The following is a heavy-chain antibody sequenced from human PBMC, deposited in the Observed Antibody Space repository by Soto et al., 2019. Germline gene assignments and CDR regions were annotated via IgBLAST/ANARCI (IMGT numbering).Heavy chain of an antibody. D-gene: IGHD5-12*01. Sequence: GASVDVSSKSSGVPFNRQYIKWGRQAPGQGLECMGWNIPIFVTPRYAEKFQDRVTITSDESTGTAYLELNSLTSENTAAYYCAASEGTDGYNFDYWGTGTLVTVGS. CDR1: GVPFNRQY. V-gene: IGHV1-69*01. CDR2: NIPIFVTP. CDR3: AASEGTDGYNFDY. J-gene: IGHJ4*02.